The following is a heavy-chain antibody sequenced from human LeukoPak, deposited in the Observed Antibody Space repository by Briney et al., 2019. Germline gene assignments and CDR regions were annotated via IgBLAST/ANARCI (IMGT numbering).Heavy chain of an antibody. J-gene: IGHJ5*02. CDR3: AREFKSGYGMWA. Sequence: GGSLRLSCTASGFTFSSYSMNWVRQAPGKGLEWVSSITSSSDYIYYADSVKGRFTISRDNDENSLHLKMNSLRADDTAVYYCAREFKSGYGMWAWGQGTLVTVSS. CDR2: ITSSSDYI. D-gene: IGHD5-18*01. V-gene: IGHV3-21*01. CDR1: GFTFSSYS.